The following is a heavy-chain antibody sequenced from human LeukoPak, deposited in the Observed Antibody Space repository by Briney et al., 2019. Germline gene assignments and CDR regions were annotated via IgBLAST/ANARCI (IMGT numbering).Heavy chain of an antibody. CDR3: TKDPNGDYVGAFDP. CDR2: ITGTHYTT. CDR1: GFIFSTFA. Sequence: PGGSLRLSCAASGFIFSTFAMTWVRQAPGKGLEWVSSITGTHYTTYNTDSVKGRFTISRDNSKNTLYLQMNILRADDTAVYYCTKDPNGDYVGAFDPWGQGTLVTVSS. V-gene: IGHV3-23*01. D-gene: IGHD4-17*01. J-gene: IGHJ5*02.